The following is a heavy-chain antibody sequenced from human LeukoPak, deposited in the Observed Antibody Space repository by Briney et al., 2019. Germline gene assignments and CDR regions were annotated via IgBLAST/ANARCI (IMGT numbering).Heavy chain of an antibody. Sequence: GGSLRLSCAASGFTFSGSAMHWVRQASGKGLEWVGRIRSKANSYATAYAASVKGRFTISRDDSKNTAYLQMNSLKTEDTAVYYCTRLGYYYDSEVYNFDYWGQGTLVAVSS. J-gene: IGHJ4*02. CDR2: IRSKANSYAT. D-gene: IGHD3-22*01. CDR1: GFTFSGSA. CDR3: TRLGYYYDSEVYNFDY. V-gene: IGHV3-73*01.